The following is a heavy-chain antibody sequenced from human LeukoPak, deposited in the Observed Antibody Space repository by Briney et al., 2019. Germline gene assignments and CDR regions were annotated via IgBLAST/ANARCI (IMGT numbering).Heavy chain of an antibody. Sequence: GGSLRLSCAASGFTFSSYSMNWVRQAPGKGLEWVSYISRDTPRTYYADSVRGRFTISRDNAKNSLYLQMNSLRADDTAVYYCARVYRSSSGYCFDYWAQGTLVTVSS. V-gene: IGHV3-48*01. D-gene: IGHD6-6*01. J-gene: IGHJ4*02. CDR1: GFTFSSYS. CDR3: ARVYRSSSGYCFDY. CDR2: ISRDTPRT.